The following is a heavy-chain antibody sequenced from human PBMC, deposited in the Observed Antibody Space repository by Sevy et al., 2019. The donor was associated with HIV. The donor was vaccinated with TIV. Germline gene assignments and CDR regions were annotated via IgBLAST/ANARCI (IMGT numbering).Heavy chain of an antibody. CDR2: IYSGGST. D-gene: IGHD2-15*01. CDR3: ARVNCSGGSCYYYYGMDV. CDR1: GFTVSSNY. Sequence: GSLRLSCAASGFTVSSNYMSWVRQAPGKGLEWVSVIYSGGSTYYAYSVKGRFTISRENSKNTLYLQMNSLGAEDTAVYYCARVNCSGGSCYYYYGMDVWGQGTTVTVSS. V-gene: IGHV3-53*01. J-gene: IGHJ6*02.